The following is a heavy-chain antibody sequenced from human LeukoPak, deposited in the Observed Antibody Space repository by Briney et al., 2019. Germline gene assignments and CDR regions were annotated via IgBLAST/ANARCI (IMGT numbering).Heavy chain of an antibody. CDR2: INHSGST. CDR1: GGSFSGYY. Sequence: SETLSLTCAVYGGSFSGYYWSWIRQPPGKGLEWIGEINHSGSTNYNTSLKSRVTISVDTSKNQFSLKLSSVTAADTAVYYCARAGYSGYGTDYWGQGTLVTVSS. J-gene: IGHJ4*02. D-gene: IGHD5-12*01. CDR3: ARAGYSGYGTDY. V-gene: IGHV4-34*01.